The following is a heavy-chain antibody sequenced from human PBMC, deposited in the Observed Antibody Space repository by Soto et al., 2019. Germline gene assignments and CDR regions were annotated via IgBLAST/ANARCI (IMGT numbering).Heavy chain of an antibody. CDR1: GYTFTSYY. V-gene: IGHV1-46*03. CDR3: ASHSGRVAAALDY. D-gene: IGHD6-13*01. Sequence: QVQLVQSGAEVKKPGASVKVSCKASGYTFTSYYMHWVRQAPGQGLEWMGIINPCGGSTSYAQKLQGRVTMTRDTSTSTVYMELSSLRSEDTAVYYCASHSGRVAAALDYWGQGTLVTVSS. J-gene: IGHJ4*02. CDR2: INPCGGST.